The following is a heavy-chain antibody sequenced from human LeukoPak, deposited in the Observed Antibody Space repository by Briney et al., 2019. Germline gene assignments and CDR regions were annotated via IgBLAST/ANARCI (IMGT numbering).Heavy chain of an antibody. Sequence: GRSLRLSCIGSGFTFGDFAMSWVRQAPGKGLEWVGFITSNTYGGTTGYVASVKGRFSISRDDSRSVAYLQMDSLKTEDTAIYYCIRDGRRGHGRPLWGQGTLVTVSS. D-gene: IGHD2-15*01. CDR1: GFTFGDFA. CDR2: ITSNTYGGTT. CDR3: IRDGRRGHGRPL. J-gene: IGHJ4*02. V-gene: IGHV3-49*04.